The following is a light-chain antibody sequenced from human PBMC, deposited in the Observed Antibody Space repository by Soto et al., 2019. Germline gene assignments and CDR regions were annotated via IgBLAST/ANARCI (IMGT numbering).Light chain of an antibody. CDR2: DAS. J-gene: IGKJ2*01. V-gene: IGKV3-20*01. CDR3: QQYDTAPT. CDR1: QSISSRF. Sequence: EIVLTQSPGPLSLSPGERATLSCRASQSISSRFLAWYQQNVGQAPRLLIYDASTRATGITDRFSGSGSGTDVTLTFSRLEPEDLAVDYGQQYDTAPTFGQGPQLAIK.